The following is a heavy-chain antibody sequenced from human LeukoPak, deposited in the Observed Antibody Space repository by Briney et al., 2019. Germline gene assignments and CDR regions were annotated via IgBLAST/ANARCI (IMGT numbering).Heavy chain of an antibody. CDR1: GYTLTRYG. D-gene: IGHD1-26*01. CDR3: ARARRGSPFDP. V-gene: IGHV1-18*01. Sequence: ASVKVSCKASGYTLTRYGISWLRQAPGHRLEWMGWISTYNGHTHYAQKLQGRVTMTTDTSTSTAYMELSSLRSDDTAVYYCARARRGSPFDPWGQGTLVTVSS. J-gene: IGHJ5*02. CDR2: ISTYNGHT.